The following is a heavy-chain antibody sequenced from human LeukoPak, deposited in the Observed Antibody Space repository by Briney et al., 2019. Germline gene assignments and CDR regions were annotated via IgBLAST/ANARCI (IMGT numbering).Heavy chain of an antibody. CDR2: INPNRGGT. Sequence: ASVKVSCKTSGYTFTGHYMHWVRQAPGQGLEWMGWINPNRGGTNYAQKFQGRVTMTRDTSISTAYMELSRLRSDDTAVYYCARAYYDSSGYYGGEGYWGQGTLVTVSS. D-gene: IGHD3-22*01. CDR3: ARAYYDSSGYYGGEGY. V-gene: IGHV1-2*02. J-gene: IGHJ4*02. CDR1: GYTFTGHY.